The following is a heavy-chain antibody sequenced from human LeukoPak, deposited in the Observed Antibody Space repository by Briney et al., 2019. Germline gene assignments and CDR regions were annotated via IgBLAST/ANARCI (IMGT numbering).Heavy chain of an antibody. V-gene: IGHV3-74*01. CDR3: TRAGLMGAADY. D-gene: IGHD1-26*01. J-gene: IGHJ4*02. CDR2: ISTDVSVT. CDR1: GFTFSSYW. Sequence: GGSLRLSCAASGFTFSSYWMHWVRQAPGKGLVWVSCISTDVSVTSYADSVKGRFTISRDNAKNTLYLQMNSLRVEDTAVYYCTRAGLMGAADYWGQGTLVTVSS.